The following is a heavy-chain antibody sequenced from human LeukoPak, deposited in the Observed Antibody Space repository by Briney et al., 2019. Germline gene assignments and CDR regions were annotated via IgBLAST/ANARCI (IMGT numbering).Heavy chain of an antibody. CDR3: ATGPRTVQGGGFDY. CDR1: GNSLSWDYY. Sequence: PSETLSLTCPVSGNSLSWDYYWGWIRQPPGKGLEWIGSIHHSGTYYIPSLKSRVTLSRDTPKSQFSLKVNSVTAADTAVYYCATGPRTVQGGGFDYWGQGVLVTVSS. D-gene: IGHD3-16*01. CDR2: IHHSGT. V-gene: IGHV4-38-2*01. J-gene: IGHJ4*02.